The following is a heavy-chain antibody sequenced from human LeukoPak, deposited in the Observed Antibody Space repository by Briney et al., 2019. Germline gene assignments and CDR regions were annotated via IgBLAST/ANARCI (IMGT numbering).Heavy chain of an antibody. CDR1: GGSISSYH. CDR2: IQYSGNT. J-gene: IGHJ4*02. V-gene: IGHV4-59*01. Sequence: SETLSLTCTVSGGSISSYHWSWIRQPPGKGLEWIGYIQYSGNTKYNPSLESRVTISVDTSKNQISLKVRSMTAADTAVYYCARGFRGTCFDYWGQGNLVTVSS. CDR3: ARGFRGTCFDY.